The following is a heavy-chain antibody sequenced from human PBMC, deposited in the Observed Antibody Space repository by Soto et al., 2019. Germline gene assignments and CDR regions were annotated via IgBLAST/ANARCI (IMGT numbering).Heavy chain of an antibody. CDR1: GYPFTSYY. J-gene: IGHJ4*02. CDR2: INRSGGST. CDR3: ARPNIEAVAATGAHD. Sequence: GASVKVTFQASGYPFTSYYMHWVRQPPGQGLEWMGIINRSGGSTSYAQKFQGRVTITRDTATSTVYMELTSLRSEDTAVYYCARPNIEAVAATGAHDWGQGTLVTVSS. D-gene: IGHD6-19*01. V-gene: IGHV1-46*01.